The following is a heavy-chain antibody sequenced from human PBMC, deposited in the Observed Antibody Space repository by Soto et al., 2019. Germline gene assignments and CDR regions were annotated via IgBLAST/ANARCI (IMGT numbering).Heavy chain of an antibody. CDR2: INPNSGGT. V-gene: IGHV1-2*04. D-gene: IGHD6-13*01. CDR1: GYTFTGYY. J-gene: IGHJ6*02. CDR3: ARGYSSSWYYYGMDV. Sequence: QVQLVQSGAEVKKPGASVKVSCKASGYTFTGYYMHWVRQAPGQGLEWMGWINPNSGGTNYAQKFQGWVNMTRDTSISTAYMELSRMRSDDTAVYYCARGYSSSWYYYGMDVWGQGTTVTVSS.